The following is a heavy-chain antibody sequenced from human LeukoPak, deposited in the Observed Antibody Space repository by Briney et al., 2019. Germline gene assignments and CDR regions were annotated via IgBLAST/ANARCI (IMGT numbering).Heavy chain of an antibody. CDR1: GFIVSSNY. CDR3: ARDRHYFDY. Sequence: GGSLRLSCAASGFIVSSNYMSRVRQAPGRGLEWVSVIYSGGSTYYADSVKGRFTISRDNSKNALYLQMNSLRVEDTAVYYCARDRHYFDYWGQGTLVTVSS. CDR2: IYSGGST. J-gene: IGHJ4*02. V-gene: IGHV3-53*01.